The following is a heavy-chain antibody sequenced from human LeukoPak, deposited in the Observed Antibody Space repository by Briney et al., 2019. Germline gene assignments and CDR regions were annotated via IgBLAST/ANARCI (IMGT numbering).Heavy chain of an antibody. J-gene: IGHJ4*02. CDR3: ARRPVFWSEKHAYFDY. CDR1: GFTFTDYY. CDR2: ISSSGSTI. V-gene: IGHV3-11*01. Sequence: GGSLRLSCAASGFTFTDYYMSWIRQAPGKGLEWVSYISSSGSTIYYADSVKGRFTISRDNAKNSLYLQMNSLRAEDTAVYYCARRPVFWSEKHAYFDYWGQGTLVTVSS. D-gene: IGHD3-3*01.